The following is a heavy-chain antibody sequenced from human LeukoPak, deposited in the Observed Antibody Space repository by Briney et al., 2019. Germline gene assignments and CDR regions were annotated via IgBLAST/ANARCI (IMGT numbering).Heavy chain of an antibody. CDR2: INWNGGST. J-gene: IGHJ4*02. V-gene: IGHV3-20*04. D-gene: IGHD3-22*01. CDR3: ARANSGYYSPIGY. Sequence: TGGSLRHSCAASGFTFDDYGMSWVRQAPGKGLEWVSGINWNGGSTGYPDSVKGRFTISRDNAKNSLYLQMSSLRAEDTALYYCARANSGYYSPIGYWGQGTLVTVSS. CDR1: GFTFDDYG.